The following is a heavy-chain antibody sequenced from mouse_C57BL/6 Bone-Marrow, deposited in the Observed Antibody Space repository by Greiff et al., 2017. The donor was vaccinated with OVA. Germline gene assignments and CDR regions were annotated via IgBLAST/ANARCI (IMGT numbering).Heavy chain of an antibody. D-gene: IGHD4-1*01. CDR3: ARPGRFAY. J-gene: IGHJ3*01. CDR1: GYTFTDYN. CDR2: INPNNGGT. V-gene: IGHV1-18*01. Sequence: VQLQQSGPELVKPGASVKIPCKASGYTFTDYNMDWVKQSHGKSLEWIGDINPNNGGTIYNQKFKGKATLTVDKSSSTAYMQLSSLTTEDSAIYYCARPGRFAYWGQGTLVTVSA.